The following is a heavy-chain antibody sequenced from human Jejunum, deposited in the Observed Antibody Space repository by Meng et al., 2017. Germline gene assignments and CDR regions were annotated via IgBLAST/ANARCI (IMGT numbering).Heavy chain of an antibody. CDR3: ARRIDSSSYLGWFDP. J-gene: IGHJ5*02. D-gene: IGHD6-6*01. Sequence: QLQLQESGQGLVKTSETLSLTCSVSGGSIFSNSYYWGWIRQPPGKGLEWIGSIHSSGSTYYNPSLESRLTISVDTSKIQFSLRVSSVTAADTADYYCARRIDSSSYLGWFDPWGQGTLVTVSS. V-gene: IGHV4-39*01. CDR1: GGSIFSNSYY. CDR2: IHSSGST.